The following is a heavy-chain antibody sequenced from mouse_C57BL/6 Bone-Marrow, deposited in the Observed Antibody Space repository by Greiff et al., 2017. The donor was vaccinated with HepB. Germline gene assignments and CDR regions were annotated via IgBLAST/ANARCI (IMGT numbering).Heavy chain of an antibody. CDR3: ARYHYYGSSYGYFDY. CDR2: INPNNGGT. V-gene: IGHV1-18*01. J-gene: IGHJ2*01. CDR1: GYTFTDYN. Sequence: VQLKQSGPELVKPGASVKIPCKASGYTFTDYNMDWVKQSHGKSLEWIGDINPNNGGTIYNQKFKGKATLTVDKSSSTAYMEIRSLTSEDTAVYYCARYHYYGSSYGYFDYWGQGTTLTVSS. D-gene: IGHD1-1*01.